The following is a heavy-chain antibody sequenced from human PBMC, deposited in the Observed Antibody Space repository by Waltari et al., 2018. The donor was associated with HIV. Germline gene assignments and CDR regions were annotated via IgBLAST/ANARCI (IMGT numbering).Heavy chain of an antibody. J-gene: IGHJ6*03. CDR2: IYYSGST. D-gene: IGHD4-17*01. Sequence: QVQLQESGPGLVKPSETLSLTCTVSGGSISSYYWRWIRQPPGKVLEWFGYIYYSGSTNYNPSLKSRVTISVDTSKNQFSLKLSSVTAADTAVYYCARDRKHDYGDYYYYYYYMDVWGKGTTVTVSS. CDR1: GGSISSYY. V-gene: IGHV4-59*01. CDR3: ARDRKHDYGDYYYYYYYMDV.